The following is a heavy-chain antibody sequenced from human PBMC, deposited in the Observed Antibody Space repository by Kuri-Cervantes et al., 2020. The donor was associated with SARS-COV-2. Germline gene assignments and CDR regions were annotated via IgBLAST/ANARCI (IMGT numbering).Heavy chain of an antibody. D-gene: IGHD6-19*01. CDR3: ASQEGSGWYPASFQH. V-gene: IGHV1-69*15. CDR2: IIPIFGTA. CDR1: GYTFTSYA. J-gene: IGHJ1*01. Sequence: KISCKASGYTFTSYAISWVRQAPGQGLEWMGRIIPIFGTANYAQKFQGRVTITADESTSTAYMELSSLRSEDTAVYYCASQEGSGWYPASFQHWGQGTLVTVSS.